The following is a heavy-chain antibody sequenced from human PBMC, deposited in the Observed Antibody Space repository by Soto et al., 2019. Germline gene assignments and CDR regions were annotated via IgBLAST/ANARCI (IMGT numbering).Heavy chain of an antibody. CDR3: ARGRRYSSSWYSDY. CDR1: GGSIGSSSYY. J-gene: IGHJ4*02. D-gene: IGHD6-13*01. V-gene: IGHV4-39*01. Sequence: PSVTLPLTGTVSGGSIGSSSYYWGWIRQPPGKGLEWIGSIYYSGSTYYNPSLKSRVTISVDTSKNQFSLKLSSVTAADTAVYYCARGRRYSSSWYSDYWGQGTLVTVSS. CDR2: IYYSGST.